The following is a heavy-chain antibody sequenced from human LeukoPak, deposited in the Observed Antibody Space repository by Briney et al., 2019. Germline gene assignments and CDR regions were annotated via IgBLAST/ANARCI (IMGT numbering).Heavy chain of an antibody. CDR3: ARDDIIVVVPAAIYGVQH. J-gene: IGHJ1*01. Sequence: SVKVSCKASGGTFSSYAISWVRQAPGQGLEWMGGIIPIFGTANYAQKFQGRVTITADESTSTAYMELSSLRSEDTAVYYCARDDIIVVVPAAIYGVQHWGQGTLVTVSS. CDR2: IIPIFGTA. D-gene: IGHD2-2*01. V-gene: IGHV1-69*13. CDR1: GGTFSSYA.